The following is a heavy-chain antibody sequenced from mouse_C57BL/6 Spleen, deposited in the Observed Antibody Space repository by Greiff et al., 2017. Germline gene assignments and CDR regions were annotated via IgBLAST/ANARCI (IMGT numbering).Heavy chain of an antibody. J-gene: IGHJ3*01. CDR1: GFTFSSYA. CDR3: TRDYSNYAWFAY. V-gene: IGHV5-9-1*02. Sequence: EVKLMESGEGLVKPGGSLKLSCAASGFTFSSYAMSWVRQTPEKRLEWVAYISSGGDYIYYADTVKGRFTISRDNARNTLYLQMSSLKSEDTAMYYCTRDYSNYAWFAYWGQGTLVTVSA. CDR2: ISSGGDYI. D-gene: IGHD2-5*01.